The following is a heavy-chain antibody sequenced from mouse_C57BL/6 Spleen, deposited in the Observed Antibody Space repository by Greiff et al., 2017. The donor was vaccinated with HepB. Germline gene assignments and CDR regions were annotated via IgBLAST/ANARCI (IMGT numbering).Heavy chain of an antibody. V-gene: IGHV1-62-2*01. CDR1: GYTFTEYT. D-gene: IGHD1-1*01. CDR2: FYPGSGSI. CDR3: ARHERGYYYGSSLDY. J-gene: IGHJ2*01. Sequence: QVHVKQSGAELVKPGASVKLSCKASGYTFTEYTIHWVKQRSGQGLEWIGWFYPGSGSIKYNEKFKDKATLTADKSSSTVYMELSRLTSEDSAVYFCARHERGYYYGSSLDYWGQGTTLTVSS.